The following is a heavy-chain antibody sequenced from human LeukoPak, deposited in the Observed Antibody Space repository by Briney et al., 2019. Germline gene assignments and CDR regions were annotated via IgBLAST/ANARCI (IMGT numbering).Heavy chain of an antibody. D-gene: IGHD5-18*01. CDR3: ARGLGYGYYYYGMDV. V-gene: IGHV4-34*01. CDR1: GGSFSGYY. J-gene: IGHJ6*02. CDR2: INHGGST. Sequence: PSETLSLTCAVYGGSFSGYYWSWIRQPPGKGLEWIGEINHGGSTNYNPSLKSRVTISVDTSKNQFSLKLSSVTAADTAVYYCARGLGYGYYYYGMDVWGQGTTVTVSS.